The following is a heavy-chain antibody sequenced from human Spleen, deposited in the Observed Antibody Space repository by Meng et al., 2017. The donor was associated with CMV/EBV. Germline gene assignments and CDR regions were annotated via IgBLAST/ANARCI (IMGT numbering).Heavy chain of an antibody. CDR2: IHPHRGDT. D-gene: IGHD7-27*01. CDR1: GYTFANYY. J-gene: IGHJ4*02. Sequence: SCKASGYTFANYYMHWVRQAPGQGLEWMGWIHPHRGDTNYAQQFQGRVTLTRDTSINTGYMELTRLTSDDTAVYYCARDNNWGPDYWGQGTLVTVSS. CDR3: ARDNNWGPDY. V-gene: IGHV1-2*02.